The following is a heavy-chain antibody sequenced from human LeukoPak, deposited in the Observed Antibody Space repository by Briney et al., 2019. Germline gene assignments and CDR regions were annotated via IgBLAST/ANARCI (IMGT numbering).Heavy chain of an antibody. CDR3: TRNLRKRIVVVPAAAYYYYYGMDV. V-gene: IGHV3-30*12. Sequence: GGSLRLSCAASGFTFSSYGMHWVRQAPGKGLEWVAVISYDGSNKYYADSVKGRFTISRDNSKNTLYLQMNSLKTEDTAVYYCTRNLRKRIVVVPAAAYYYYYGMDVWGQGTTVTVSS. CDR1: GFTFSSYG. D-gene: IGHD2-2*01. CDR2: ISYDGSNK. J-gene: IGHJ6*02.